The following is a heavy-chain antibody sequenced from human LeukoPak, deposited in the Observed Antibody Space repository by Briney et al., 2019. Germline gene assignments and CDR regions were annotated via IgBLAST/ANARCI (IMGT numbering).Heavy chain of an antibody. J-gene: IGHJ4*02. CDR3: ARGYYGSSGYYPFDY. CDR1: GYTFTSYD. Sequence: ASVKVSCNASGYTFTSYDINWGRQATGQGLEWMGWMNPNSGNTGYSHKSQGRVTMTRNTSISTAYMELTSLRSEDTAVYYCARGYYGSSGYYPFDYWGQGTLVTVSS. CDR2: MNPNSGNT. D-gene: IGHD3-22*01. V-gene: IGHV1-8*01.